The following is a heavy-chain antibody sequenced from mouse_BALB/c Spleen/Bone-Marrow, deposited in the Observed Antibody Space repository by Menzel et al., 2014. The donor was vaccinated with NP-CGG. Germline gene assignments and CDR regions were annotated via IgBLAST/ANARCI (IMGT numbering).Heavy chain of an antibody. CDR1: GFTFNTYA. V-gene: IGHV10-1*02. Sequence: EVNVVESGGGLVQPKGSLKLSCAASGFTFNTYAMNWVRQAPGKGLEWVARIRSKSNNYATYYADSVKDRFTVSRDDSQIMLFLKIKNWKTEATAMYYGGRSDDGCFVYWGQGTPVTVSA. D-gene: IGHD2-3*01. CDR2: IRSKSNNYAT. CDR3: GRSDDGCFVY. J-gene: IGHJ3*01.